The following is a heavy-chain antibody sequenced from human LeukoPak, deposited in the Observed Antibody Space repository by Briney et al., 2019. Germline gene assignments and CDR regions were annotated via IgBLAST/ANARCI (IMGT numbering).Heavy chain of an antibody. V-gene: IGHV3-23*01. CDR3: AKGVSYDILTGYSD. J-gene: IGHJ4*02. Sequence: GGSLRLSCAASGFTFSSYSMNWVRQAPGKGLEWVSGISGSGGTTYYADSVKGRFTVSRDNSKNTLYLQMNSLRAEDTALYYCAKGVSYDILTGYSDWGQGTLVTVSS. D-gene: IGHD3-9*01. CDR1: GFTFSSYS. CDR2: ISGSGGTT.